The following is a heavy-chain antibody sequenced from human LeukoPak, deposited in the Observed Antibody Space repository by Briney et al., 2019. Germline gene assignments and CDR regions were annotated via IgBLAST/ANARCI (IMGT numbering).Heavy chain of an antibody. V-gene: IGHV4-59*01. CDR3: ARDKRTQDAFDI. CDR1: GGSLSSYY. J-gene: IGHJ3*02. CDR2: IYLSGTT. Sequence: PSETLSLTCTVSGGSLSSYYWSWFRQPPGKGLDWIGYIYLSGTTNYNPSLKSRVTISVDTSKNQFSLKLSSVTAADTAVYYCARDKRTQDAFDIWGQGTMVTVSS.